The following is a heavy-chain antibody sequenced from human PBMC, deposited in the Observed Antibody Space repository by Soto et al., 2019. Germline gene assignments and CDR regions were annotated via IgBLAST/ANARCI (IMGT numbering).Heavy chain of an antibody. Sequence: EVQLLESGGGLVQPGGSLRLSCAVSGFAISSYAMSWVRQAPGKGPEWVSAISDRGDTTHYADSVKGRFTISRDTSKNTLYLQMNTLRAVDTAVYYCAKDKPRTTSFDYWGRGTPVTVSS. V-gene: IGHV3-23*01. CDR1: GFAISSYA. D-gene: IGHD1-1*01. CDR3: AKDKPRTTSFDY. J-gene: IGHJ4*02. CDR2: ISDRGDTT.